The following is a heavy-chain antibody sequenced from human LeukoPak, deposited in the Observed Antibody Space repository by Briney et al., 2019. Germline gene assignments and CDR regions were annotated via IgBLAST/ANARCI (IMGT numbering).Heavy chain of an antibody. CDR1: GFPFNEYC. CDR3: ARDQNYAFDN. D-gene: IGHD1-7*01. J-gene: IGHJ4*02. Sequence: GGSLRLSCAASGFPFNEYCMNWVRQAPGKGLEWISYIWISSGNTKYADSVKGRFTISGDNAKKSLYLQMNSLRVEDTAVYYCARDQNYAFDNWGQGTLVTVSS. CDR2: IWISSGNT. V-gene: IGHV3-11*06.